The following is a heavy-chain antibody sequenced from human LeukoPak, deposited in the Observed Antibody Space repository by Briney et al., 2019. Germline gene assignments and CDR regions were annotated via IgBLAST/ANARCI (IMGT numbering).Heavy chain of an antibody. Sequence: SCKASGGTFSSYAMHWVRQAPGKGLEWVAVISYDGSNKYYADSVKGRFTISRDNSKNTLYLQMNSLRAEDTAVYYCARGDGYCSGGSCYSIDYWGQGTLVTVSS. V-gene: IGHV3-30-3*01. D-gene: IGHD2-15*01. CDR1: GGTFSSYA. CDR3: ARGDGYCSGGSCYSIDY. CDR2: ISYDGSNK. J-gene: IGHJ4*02.